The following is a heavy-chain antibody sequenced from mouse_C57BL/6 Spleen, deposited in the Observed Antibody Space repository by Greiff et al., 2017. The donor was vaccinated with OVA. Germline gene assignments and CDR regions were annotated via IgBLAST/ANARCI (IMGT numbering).Heavy chain of an antibody. CDR3: ARGDYDRGHYAMDY. D-gene: IGHD2-4*01. CDR2: FHPYNDDT. Sequence: QVQLQQSGAELVKPGASVKMSCKASGYAFTTYPIEWMKQNHGKSLEWIGNFHPYNDDTKYNEKFKGKATLTVEKSSSTVYLELSRLTSDDSAVYYGARGDYDRGHYAMDYWGQGTSVTVSS. J-gene: IGHJ4*01. CDR1: GYAFTTYP. V-gene: IGHV1-47*01.